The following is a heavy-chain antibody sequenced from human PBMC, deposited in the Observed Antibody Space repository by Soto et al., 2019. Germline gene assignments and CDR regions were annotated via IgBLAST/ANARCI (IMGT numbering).Heavy chain of an antibody. CDR3: SREITVTPIY. V-gene: IGHV3-74*01. Sequence: GGSLRLSCAASGFIFSSYWMHWVRQAPGKGLVWVSRINNDGSDTTYADSGKGRFTVSRDNTRNTLYLEMKSLRAEDTAVYYCSREITVTPIYWGQGTLVTVSS. D-gene: IGHD5-18*01. CDR1: GFIFSSYW. CDR2: INNDGSDT. J-gene: IGHJ4*02.